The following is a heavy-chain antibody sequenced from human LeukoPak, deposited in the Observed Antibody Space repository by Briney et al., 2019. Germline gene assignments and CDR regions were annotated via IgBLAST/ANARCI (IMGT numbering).Heavy chain of an antibody. J-gene: IGHJ4*02. CDR2: INHSGST. D-gene: IGHD3-22*01. Sequence: SETLSLTCAVYGGSFSGYYWSWIRQPPGKGLEWIGEINHSGSTNYNPSLKSRVTISVDTSKNQFSLKLSSVTAADTAVHYCARRGYYRFDYWGQGTLVTVSS. CDR3: ARRGYYRFDY. V-gene: IGHV4-34*01. CDR1: GGSFSGYY.